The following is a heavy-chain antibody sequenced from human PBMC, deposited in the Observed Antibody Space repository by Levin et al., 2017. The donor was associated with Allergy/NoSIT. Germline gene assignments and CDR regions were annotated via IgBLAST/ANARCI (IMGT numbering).Heavy chain of an antibody. J-gene: IGHJ4*02. CDR1: GGSFSGYY. V-gene: IGHV4-34*01. CDR3: ARYTTSVAAKYYFDY. Sequence: PSETLSLTCAVYGGSFSGYYWSWIRQPPGKGLEWIGEINHSGSTNYNPSLKSRVTISVDTSKNQFSLKLSSVTAADTAVYYCARYTTSVAAKYYFDYWGQGTLVTVSS. D-gene: IGHD6-19*01. CDR2: INHSGST.